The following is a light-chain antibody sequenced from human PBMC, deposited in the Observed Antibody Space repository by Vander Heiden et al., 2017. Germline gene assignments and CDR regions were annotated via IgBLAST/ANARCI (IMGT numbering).Light chain of an antibody. Sequence: QSVLTQPPSVSGAPGQRTPLSCTGNRSNIGAGFDLHWYQQPPAAAPNLLIYGATNRPSGVPDRFSGSKSGASASLAITGLQADDEADYYCQSYDDGLSTYVFGSGTKVTVL. J-gene: IGLJ1*01. V-gene: IGLV1-40*01. CDR3: QSYDDGLSTYV. CDR1: RSNIGAGFD. CDR2: GAT.